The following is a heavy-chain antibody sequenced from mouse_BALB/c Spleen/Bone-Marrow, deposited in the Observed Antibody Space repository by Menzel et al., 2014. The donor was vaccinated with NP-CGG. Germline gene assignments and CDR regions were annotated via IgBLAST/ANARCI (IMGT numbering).Heavy chain of an antibody. V-gene: IGHV1-80*01. J-gene: IGHJ4*01. CDR2: IYPGDGDT. Sequence: VKVVDSGAELVRPGSSVKISCKASGYGFNNYWMNWVKQRPGQGLEWIGQIYPGDGDTNYNGKFKGKATLTADKSSSTAYMHLSSLTSEDSAVYFCATGDFYADYILDYWGQGTSVTVSS. CDR3: ATGDFYADYILDY. CDR1: GYGFNNYW. D-gene: IGHD2-12*01.